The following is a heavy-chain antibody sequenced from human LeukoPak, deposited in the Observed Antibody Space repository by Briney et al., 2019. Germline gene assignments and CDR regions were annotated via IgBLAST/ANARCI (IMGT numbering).Heavy chain of an antibody. J-gene: IGHJ5*02. D-gene: IGHD2-15*01. CDR2: ISGSGGST. CDR1: GFTFSSYG. V-gene: IGHV3-23*01. Sequence: PGGTLRLSCAASGFTFSSYGMSWVRQAPGKGLEWVSAISGSGGSTYYADSVKGRFTISRDNSKNTLYLQMNSLRAEDTAVYYCAKEKVVVAASGWFDPWGQGTLVTVSS. CDR3: AKEKVVVAASGWFDP.